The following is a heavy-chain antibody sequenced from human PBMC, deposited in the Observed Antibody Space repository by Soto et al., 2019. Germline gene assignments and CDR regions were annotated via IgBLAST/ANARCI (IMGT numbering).Heavy chain of an antibody. Sequence: SETLSLTCTVSGGSISSGGYYWSWIRQHPGKGLEWIGYIYYSGSTYYNPSLKSRVTISVDTSKNQFSLKLSSVTAADTAVYYCARDRQIAVADNYGMDVWGQGTTVTVSS. CDR1: GGSISSGGYY. V-gene: IGHV4-31*03. CDR2: IYYSGST. D-gene: IGHD6-19*01. CDR3: ARDRQIAVADNYGMDV. J-gene: IGHJ6*02.